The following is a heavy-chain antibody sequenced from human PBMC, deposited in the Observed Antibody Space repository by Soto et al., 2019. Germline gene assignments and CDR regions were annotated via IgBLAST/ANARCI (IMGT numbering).Heavy chain of an antibody. CDR1: GYTFTSYA. V-gene: IGHV1-3*01. D-gene: IGHD1-26*01. CDR3: ARSHGWERPWFDP. CDR2: INAGNGNT. Sequence: QVQLVQSGAEVKKPGASVKVSCKASGYTFTSYAMHWVRQAPGQRLEWMGWINAGNGNTKYSQKFQGRVTITRDTSASTAYMELSSLRSEDTAVYYCARSHGWERPWFDPWGQGTLVTVSS. J-gene: IGHJ5*02.